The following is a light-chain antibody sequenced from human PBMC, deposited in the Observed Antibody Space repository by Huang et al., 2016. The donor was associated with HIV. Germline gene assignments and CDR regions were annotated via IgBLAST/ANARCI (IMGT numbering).Light chain of an antibody. Sequence: EIVMTQSPATLSVSPGERVTLACRASQSLSSQLAWYQQKRGPAPRRLIYGVATRATDIPARFSGSGSGTDFTLTINSLQSEDFATYYCQQYNDWPLTFGQGTEVEIK. V-gene: IGKV3-15*01. J-gene: IGKJ1*01. CDR1: QSLSSQ. CDR3: QQYNDWPLT. CDR2: GVA.